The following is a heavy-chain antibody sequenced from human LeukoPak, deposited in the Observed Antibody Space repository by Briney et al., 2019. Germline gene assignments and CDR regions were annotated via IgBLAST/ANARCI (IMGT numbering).Heavy chain of an antibody. CDR2: ISYHGSKK. CDR3: ARDNNGDY. J-gene: IGHJ4*02. V-gene: IGHV3-30-3*01. CDR1: GFIFSGYA. D-gene: IGHD1/OR15-1a*01. Sequence: GGSLRLSCAASGFIFSGYAMHWVRQAPGKGLEWVSVISYHGSKKYYADSVKGRFTISRDNSKNTLYLQMNSLRAEDTAVYYCARDNNGDYWGQGTLVTVSS.